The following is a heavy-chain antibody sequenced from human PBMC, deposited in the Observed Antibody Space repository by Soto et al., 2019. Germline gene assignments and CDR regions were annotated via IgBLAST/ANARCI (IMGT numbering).Heavy chain of an antibody. V-gene: IGHV4-61*01. CDR1: GGSVSSGSYY. CDR2: IYYSGST. CDR3: ARVGGNRGNP. D-gene: IGHD7-27*01. Sequence: QVQLQESGPGLVKPSETLSLTCTVSGGSVSSGSYYWSWIRQPPGKGLEWIGYIYYSGSTNYNPSLRSRVTISVDTSKNQFALKLSSVTAADTAVYYCARVGGNRGNPWGQGTLVTVSS. J-gene: IGHJ5*02.